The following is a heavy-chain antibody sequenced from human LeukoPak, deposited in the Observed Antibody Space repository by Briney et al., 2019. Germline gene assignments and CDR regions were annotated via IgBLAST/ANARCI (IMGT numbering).Heavy chain of an antibody. CDR1: GFTFSSYG. D-gene: IGHD3-22*01. J-gene: IGHJ4*02. V-gene: IGHV3-21*01. CDR3: ARGYYYDRSGYYTDY. Sequence: GGSLRLSCAASGFTFSSYGMSWVRQAPGKGLEWVSSISSSSSYIYYADSVKGRFTISRGNAKNSLYLQMNSLRAEDTAVYYCARGYYYDRSGYYTDYWGQGTLVTVSS. CDR2: ISSSSSYI.